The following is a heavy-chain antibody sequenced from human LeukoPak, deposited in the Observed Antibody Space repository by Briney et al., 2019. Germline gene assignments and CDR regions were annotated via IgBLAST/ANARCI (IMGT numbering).Heavy chain of an antibody. V-gene: IGHV3-21*01. J-gene: IGHJ4*02. CDR2: ISSSSSYI. CDR3: ARAGIAAAGGFDY. D-gene: IGHD6-13*01. CDR1: GFTFSSYS. Sequence: GRSLRLSCAASGFTFSSYSMNWVRQAPGKGLEWVSSISSSSSYIYYADSVKGRFTISRDNAKNSLYLQMNSLRAEDTAVYYCARAGIAAAGGFDYWGQGTLVTVSS.